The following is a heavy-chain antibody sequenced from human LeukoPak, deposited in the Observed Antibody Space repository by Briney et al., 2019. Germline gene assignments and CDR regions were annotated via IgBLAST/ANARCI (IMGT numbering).Heavy chain of an antibody. CDR2: MNPNSGNT. V-gene: IGHV1-8*03. D-gene: IGHD6-13*01. CDR1: GYTFTSYD. Sequence: ASVKVSCKASGYTFTSYDINWVRQATGQGLEWMGWMNPNSGNTGYAQKFQGGVTITRNTSISTAYMELSSLRSEDTAVYYCARESYSSSWYRYYYYYMDVWGKGTTVTVSS. J-gene: IGHJ6*03. CDR3: ARESYSSSWYRYYYYYMDV.